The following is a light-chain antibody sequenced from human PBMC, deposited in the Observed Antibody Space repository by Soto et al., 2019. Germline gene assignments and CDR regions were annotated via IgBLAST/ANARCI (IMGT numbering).Light chain of an antibody. J-gene: IGKJ1*01. V-gene: IGKV3-20*01. Sequence: EIVLTQSPGTLSLSPGERATLSCRASQSVSSSYLAWYQQKPGEAPMLLIYAPSSRATGIPDRFSGSGSATDFTLTIRRLEAEDFSVYYCQQYGSSPPRTFGRGTKVEIK. CDR1: QSVSSSY. CDR2: APS. CDR3: QQYGSSPPRT.